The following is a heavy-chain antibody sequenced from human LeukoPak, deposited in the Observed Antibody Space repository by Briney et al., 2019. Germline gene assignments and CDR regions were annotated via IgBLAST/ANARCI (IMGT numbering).Heavy chain of an antibody. CDR3: ARVNYYYYMDV. Sequence: GGSLRLSCAASGFTFSSYAMHWVRQAPGKGLEWVAVISYDGSNKYYADSVKGRFTISRDNAKNSLYLQMYSLRAEDTAVYYCARVNYYYYMDVWGKGTTVTVSS. J-gene: IGHJ6*03. CDR1: GFTFSSYA. V-gene: IGHV3-30-3*01. CDR2: ISYDGSNK.